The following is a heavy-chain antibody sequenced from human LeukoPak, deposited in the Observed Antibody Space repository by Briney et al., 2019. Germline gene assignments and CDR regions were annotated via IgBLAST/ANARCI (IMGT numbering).Heavy chain of an antibody. CDR1: GYSFTSLW. D-gene: IGHD3-22*01. Sequence: GESLKISCKGSGYSFTSLWISWVRQMPGKGLEWMGRIDPSDSSTNDSPSFQGHVTISADKSISTAYLQWSSLKASDTAMYYCARHDSSGYCDYWGQGTLVTVSS. CDR3: ARHDSSGYCDY. CDR2: IDPSDSST. J-gene: IGHJ4*02. V-gene: IGHV5-10-1*01.